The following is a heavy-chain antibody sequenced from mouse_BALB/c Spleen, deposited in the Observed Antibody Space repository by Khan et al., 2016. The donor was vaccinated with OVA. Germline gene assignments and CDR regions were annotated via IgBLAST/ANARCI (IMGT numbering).Heavy chain of an antibody. Sequence: EVELVEPGGDLVKPGGSLKLSCAASGFTLSSYSMPWVRQLPDKRLEWVATMSSGADYTHYPDSVKGRFTISRDNAKNPLYLQMSSLKSEDTAMYYCASHLTGSFAYWGQGTLVTVSA. CDR1: GFTLSSYS. J-gene: IGHJ3*01. V-gene: IGHV5-6*01. CDR2: MSSGADYT. CDR3: ASHLTGSFAY. D-gene: IGHD4-1*01.